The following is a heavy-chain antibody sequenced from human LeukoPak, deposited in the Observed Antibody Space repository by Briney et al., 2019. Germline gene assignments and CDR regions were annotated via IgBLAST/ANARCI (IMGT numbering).Heavy chain of an antibody. V-gene: IGHV3-48*01. Sequence: GGSLRLSCAASGFTFSSYSMNWVRQAPGKGLEWVSYISSSSSTIYYADSVKGRFTISRDNAKNSLYLQMNSLRAEDTAVYYCARDHDAWFGELDYWGQGTLVTVSS. CDR1: GFTFSSYS. J-gene: IGHJ4*02. CDR3: ARDHDAWFGELDY. D-gene: IGHD3-10*01. CDR2: ISSSSSTI.